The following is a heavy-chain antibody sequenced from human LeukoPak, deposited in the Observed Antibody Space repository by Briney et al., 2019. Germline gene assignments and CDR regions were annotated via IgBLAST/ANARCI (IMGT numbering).Heavy chain of an antibody. D-gene: IGHD2-2*01. CDR1: AYTFTSYG. CDR2: ISGSNGNT. V-gene: IGHV1-18*01. CDR3: ARGTVSRADYYYMDV. J-gene: IGHJ6*03. Sequence: ASVKVSCKASAYTFTSYGISWVRQAPGQGLEWMGWISGSNGNTKSAQSLQGRVTMTTDTSTSTAYMELRSLRSDDTAVYYCARGTVSRADYYYMDVWGTGTTVTVSS.